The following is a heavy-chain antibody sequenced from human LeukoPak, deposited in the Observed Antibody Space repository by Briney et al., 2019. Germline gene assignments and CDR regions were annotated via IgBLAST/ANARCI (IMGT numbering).Heavy chain of an antibody. CDR3: ARDSGDYYDSSGYAY. Sequence: NPSETLSLTCAVYGGSFSGYYWSWIRQPPGKGLEWIGEINHSGSTNYNPSLKSRVTISVDTSKNQFSLKLSSVTAADTAVYYCARDSGDYYDSSGYAYWGQGTLVTVSS. CDR2: INHSGST. D-gene: IGHD3-22*01. J-gene: IGHJ4*02. V-gene: IGHV4-34*01. CDR1: GGSFSGYY.